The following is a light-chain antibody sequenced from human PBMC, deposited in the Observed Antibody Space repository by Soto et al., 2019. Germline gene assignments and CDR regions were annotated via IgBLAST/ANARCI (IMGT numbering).Light chain of an antibody. CDR3: MSYTTSDTFWV. CDR1: SSDVGAYNH. J-gene: IGLJ3*02. Sequence: QSVLTQPASVSGSPGQSITISCTGTSSDVGAYNHVSWYQHHPGKAPKGMIYEVSNRPSXVSDRXSGSKSGNTASLTISGLQAEDEADYYCMSYTTSDTFWVLGGGTKLTVL. CDR2: EVS. V-gene: IGLV2-14*01.